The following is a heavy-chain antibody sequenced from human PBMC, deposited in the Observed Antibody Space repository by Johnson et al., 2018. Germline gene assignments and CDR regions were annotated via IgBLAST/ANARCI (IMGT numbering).Heavy chain of an antibody. CDR2: IKKDGSEK. CDR1: GFTFSSYW. J-gene: IGHJ4*02. V-gene: IGHV3-7*01. D-gene: IGHD2-2*02. CDR3: ERDWSNSRCYIAY. Sequence: VPLVQSGGGLVQPGGSLRLSCAASGFTFSSYWMSWVRQAPWKGLESVATIKKDGSEKYYVDSVKGRFTISIDNAKNSLYLQMNSLRAEDTAFYYCERDWSNSRCYIAYWCQVTPVTVSS.